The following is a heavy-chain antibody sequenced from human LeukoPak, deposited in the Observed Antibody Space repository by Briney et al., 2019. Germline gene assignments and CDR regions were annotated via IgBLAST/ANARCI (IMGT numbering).Heavy chain of an antibody. CDR2: IFSSSTYI. J-gene: IGHJ4*02. CDR1: GLTVSSTY. D-gene: IGHD3-22*01. CDR3: ARAREVDYYDSSGYYSFDY. V-gene: IGHV3-21*01. Sequence: GGALRLSCAASGLTVSSTYMSWVRQTPGKGLEWVSSIFSSSTYISYTDSLKGRFTISRDNAKNSLYLQMNSLRAEDTAVYYCARAREVDYYDSSGYYSFDYWGQGTLVT.